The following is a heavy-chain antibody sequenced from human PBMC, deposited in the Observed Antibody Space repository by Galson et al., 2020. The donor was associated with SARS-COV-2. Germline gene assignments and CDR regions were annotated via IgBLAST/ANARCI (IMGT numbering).Heavy chain of an antibody. Sequence: GESLKISCAASGFTFSSYEMNWVRQAPGKGLEWVSYISSSGSTIYYADSVKGRFTISRDNAKNSLYLQMNSLRAEDTAVYYCARAGGTMIVVANNFDYWGQGTLVTVSS. V-gene: IGHV3-48*03. J-gene: IGHJ4*02. D-gene: IGHD3-22*01. CDR3: ARAGGTMIVVANNFDY. CDR2: ISSSGSTI. CDR1: GFTFSSYE.